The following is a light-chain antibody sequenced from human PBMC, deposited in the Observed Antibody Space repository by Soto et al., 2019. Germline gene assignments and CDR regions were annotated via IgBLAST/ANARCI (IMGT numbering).Light chain of an antibody. V-gene: IGKV3-20*01. CDR1: QGVSSY. Sequence: IVLTQSQATLSLSLGERATLSCRASQGVSSYLAWYQQKPGQAPRLLIYGASTGVTGIPARFSGSGSGTDFTLTISRLEPEDFAVYYCQQYGSSRTFGQGTKVDIK. CDR3: QQYGSSRT. J-gene: IGKJ1*01. CDR2: GAS.